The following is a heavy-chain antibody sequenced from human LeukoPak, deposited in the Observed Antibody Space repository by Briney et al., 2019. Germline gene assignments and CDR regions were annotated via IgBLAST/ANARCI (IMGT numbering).Heavy chain of an antibody. CDR1: GDSISSSTYY. V-gene: IGHV4-39*07. J-gene: IGHJ3*02. Sequence: NSSETLSLTCTVSGDSISSSTYYWGWIRQPPGKGLDYIGCIFYSGSTYYSPSLKSRVTISVDTSKNQFSLKLSSVTAADAAVYYCARVWELSDAFDIWGQGTMVTVSS. CDR2: IFYSGST. D-gene: IGHD1-26*01. CDR3: ARVWELSDAFDI.